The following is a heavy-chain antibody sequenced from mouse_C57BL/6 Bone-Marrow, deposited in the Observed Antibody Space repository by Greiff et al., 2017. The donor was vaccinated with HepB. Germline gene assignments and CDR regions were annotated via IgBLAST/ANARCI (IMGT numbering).Heavy chain of an antibody. V-gene: IGHV10-1*01. CDR2: IRSKSNNYAT. CDR1: GFSFNTYA. D-gene: IGHD2-3*01. Sequence: EVQLQESGGGLVQPKGSLKLSCAASGFSFNTYAMNWVRQAPGKGLEWVARIRSKSNNYATYYADSVKDRFTISRDDSESMLYLQMNNLKTEDTAMYYCVRHGGGYYLFDYWGQGTTLTVSS. J-gene: IGHJ2*01. CDR3: VRHGGGYYLFDY.